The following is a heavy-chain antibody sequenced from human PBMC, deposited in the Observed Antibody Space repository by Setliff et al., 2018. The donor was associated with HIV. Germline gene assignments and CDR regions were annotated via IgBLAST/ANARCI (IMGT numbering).Heavy chain of an antibody. J-gene: IGHJ5*01. CDR1: GYIFLNYD. Sequence: ASVKVSCKASGYIFLNYDITWVRQAPGQGLEWMGWISPDNGNTNYAQKIEGRVILTTDKSTNTVEMELRSLRSDDTAVYYCVKSLMFFNWFDSWGQGTLVTVSS. CDR3: VKSLMFFNWFDS. V-gene: IGHV1-18*04. D-gene: IGHD3-10*02. CDR2: ISPDNGNT.